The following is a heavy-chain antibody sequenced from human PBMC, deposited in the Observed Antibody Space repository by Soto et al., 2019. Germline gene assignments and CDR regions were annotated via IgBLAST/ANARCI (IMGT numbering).Heavy chain of an antibody. J-gene: IGHJ5*02. CDR3: ARDKVSEEQPPSWSLDP. V-gene: IGHV1-46*01. CDR2: INPSGGST. D-gene: IGHD6-13*01. CDR1: GHTFTKYY. Sequence: QAQLVQSGAEVKEPGASVKVSCKASGHTFTKYYFHWVRQAPGQGLELMGIINPSGGSTNYAERFQGRGTMNRDTSTSTMYMELSSLRSEDTAVYYGARDKVSEEQPPSWSLDPWGQGTLVTVSS.